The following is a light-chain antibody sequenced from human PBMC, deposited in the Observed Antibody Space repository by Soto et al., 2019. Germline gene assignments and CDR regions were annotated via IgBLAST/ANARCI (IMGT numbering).Light chain of an antibody. V-gene: IGKV1-33*01. CDR2: DAS. Sequence: DVQMAQSPSSLSASVGDSVTITCQASQDISKYLNWYQQKPGKAPKLLIYDASNLETGVPSRFSGSGSGTDFTFTISSLQPEDIATYYCQQYDNLPPFTFGPGTKVDIK. J-gene: IGKJ3*01. CDR1: QDISKY. CDR3: QQYDNLPPFT.